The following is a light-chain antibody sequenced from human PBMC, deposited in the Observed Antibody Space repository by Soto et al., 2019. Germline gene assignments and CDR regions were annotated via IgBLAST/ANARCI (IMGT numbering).Light chain of an antibody. J-gene: IGKJ5*01. CDR2: AAS. CDR1: QGVSTSY. CDR3: QQYGSSPRIT. Sequence: EIVLTQSPGTLSLSPGERATLSCRASQGVSTSYLAWYHQKPGQPPRLLIYAASSRATGIPDRSSGSGSGTDFTLTISRLEPEDFAVYYCQQYGSSPRITFGQGTRLEIK. V-gene: IGKV3-20*01.